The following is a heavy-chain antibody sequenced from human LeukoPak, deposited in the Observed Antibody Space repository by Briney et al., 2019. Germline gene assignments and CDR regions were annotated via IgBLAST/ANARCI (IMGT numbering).Heavy chain of an antibody. V-gene: IGHV3-30-3*01. Sequence: PGTSLRLSCAAAGFTFSNYAMHWVRQAPGKGLEWVAVISYDGTNEYYADSVKGRFTISRDNAKNSLYLQMNSLRAEDTAVYYCARDSGYNAFDYWGQGTLVTVSS. CDR2: ISYDGTNE. CDR1: GFTFSNYA. CDR3: ARDSGYNAFDY. D-gene: IGHD5-12*01. J-gene: IGHJ4*02.